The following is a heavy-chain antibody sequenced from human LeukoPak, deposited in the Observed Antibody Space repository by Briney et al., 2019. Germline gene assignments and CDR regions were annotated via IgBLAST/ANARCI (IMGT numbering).Heavy chain of an antibody. D-gene: IGHD2-2*01. J-gene: IGHJ6*04. V-gene: IGHV3-21*01. CDR1: GFTFSSYS. CDR2: ISSSSSYI. CDR3: ARPSRLTGMDV. Sequence: GGSLRLSCAASGFTFSSYSMDWVRQAPGKGLEWVSSISSSSSYIYYADSVKGRFTISRDNAKNSLYLQMSSLRAEDTAVYYCARPSRLTGMDVWGKGTTVTVSS.